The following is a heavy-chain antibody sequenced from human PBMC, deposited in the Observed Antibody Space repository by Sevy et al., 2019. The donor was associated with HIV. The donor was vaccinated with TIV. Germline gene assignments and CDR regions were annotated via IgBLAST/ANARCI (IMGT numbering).Heavy chain of an antibody. CDR2: IIPIFGTA. CDR3: ARDPTKGVYYYYYGMDV. Sequence: ASVKVSCKASGGTFSSYAISWVRQAPGQGLEWMGGIIPIFGTANYAQKFQGRVTITADKSTSTAYMELSSLRSEDTAVYYCARDPTKGVYYYYYGMDVWGQGTTVTVSS. V-gene: IGHV1-69*06. CDR1: GGTFSSYA. J-gene: IGHJ6*02. D-gene: IGHD2-2*01.